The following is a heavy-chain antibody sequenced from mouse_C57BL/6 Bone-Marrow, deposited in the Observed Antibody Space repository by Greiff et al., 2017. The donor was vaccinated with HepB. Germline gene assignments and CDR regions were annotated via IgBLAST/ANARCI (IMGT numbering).Heavy chain of an antibody. D-gene: IGHD1-1*01. CDR3: ARGGYYGSSYFDY. Sequence: EVKLVESEGGLVQPGSSMKLSCTASGFTFSDYYMAWVRQVPEKGLEWVANINYDGSSTYYLDSLKSRFIISRDNAKNILYLQMSSLKSEDAATYYCARGGYYGSSYFDYWGQGTTLTVSS. V-gene: IGHV5-16*01. J-gene: IGHJ2*01. CDR2: INYDGSST. CDR1: GFTFSDYY.